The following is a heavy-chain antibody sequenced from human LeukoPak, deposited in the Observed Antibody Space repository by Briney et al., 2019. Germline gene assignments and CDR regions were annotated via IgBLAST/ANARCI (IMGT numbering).Heavy chain of an antibody. D-gene: IGHD1-26*01. CDR3: ARVAVGATYYFDY. J-gene: IGHJ4*02. V-gene: IGHV3-7*01. CDR2: IKQDGSEK. Sequence: GGSLRLSCAASGFTFSSYWMSWVRQAPGKGLEWVANIKQDGSEKYYVDSVKGRFTISRDNAKNSLYLQMNSLSAEDTAVYYCARVAVGATYYFDYWGQGTLVTVSS. CDR1: GFTFSSYW.